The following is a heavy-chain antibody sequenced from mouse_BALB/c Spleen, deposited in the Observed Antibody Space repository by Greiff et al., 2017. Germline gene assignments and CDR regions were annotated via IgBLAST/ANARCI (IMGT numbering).Heavy chain of an antibody. CDR1: GYTFTDYE. CDR2: IDPETGGT. Sequence: VQLQQSGAELVRPGASVTLSCKASGYTFTDYEMHWVKQTPVHGLEWIGAIDPETGGTAYNQKFKGKATLTADKSSSTAYMELRSLTSEDSAVYYCTREITTSFAYWGQGTLVTVSA. D-gene: IGHD2-4*01. CDR3: TREITTSFAY. V-gene: IGHV1-15*01. J-gene: IGHJ3*01.